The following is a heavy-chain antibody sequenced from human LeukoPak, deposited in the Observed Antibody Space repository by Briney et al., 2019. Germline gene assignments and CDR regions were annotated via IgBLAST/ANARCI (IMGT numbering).Heavy chain of an antibody. CDR1: GYTFTGYY. D-gene: IGHD3-10*01. V-gene: IGHV1-69*13. Sequence: ASVKVSCKASGYTFTGYYMHWVRQDPGQGLEWMGGIIPIFGTANYAQKFQGRVTITADESTSTAYMELSSLRSEDTAVYYCARASGSGSYYSRVYYFDYWGQGTLVTVSS. CDR3: ARASGSGSYYSRVYYFDY. CDR2: IIPIFGTA. J-gene: IGHJ4*02.